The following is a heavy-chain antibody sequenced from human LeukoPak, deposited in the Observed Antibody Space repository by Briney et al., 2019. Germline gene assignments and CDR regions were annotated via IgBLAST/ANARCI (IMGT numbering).Heavy chain of an antibody. Sequence: SVTVSFKSSACTFTIYAISWVRQAPGQGLEWMGGIIPIFGTANYAQKFQGRVTITADESTSTAYMELSSLRSEDTAVYYCARDSSGYYSSHRKLDIWGQGTMVTVSS. CDR3: ARDSSGYYSSHRKLDI. CDR1: ACTFTIYA. V-gene: IGHV1-69*13. CDR2: IIPIFGTA. D-gene: IGHD3-22*01. J-gene: IGHJ3*02.